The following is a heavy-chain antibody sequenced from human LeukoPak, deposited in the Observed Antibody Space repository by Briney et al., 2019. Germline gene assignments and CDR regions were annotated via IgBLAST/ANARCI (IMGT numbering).Heavy chain of an antibody. CDR2: MDYSGTT. Sequence: NPSETLSLTCTVSGDSISSSGRFYWGWLRQTPGKGLEWIGSMDYSGTTDYNPSLKSRVTLSVDTSKGQFSPKLTSVTAADTALYYCARDHYNKTWYKYWGQGTLVTVSS. CDR3: ARDHYNKTWYKY. J-gene: IGHJ4*02. V-gene: IGHV4-39*02. D-gene: IGHD1-1*01. CDR1: GDSISSSGRFY.